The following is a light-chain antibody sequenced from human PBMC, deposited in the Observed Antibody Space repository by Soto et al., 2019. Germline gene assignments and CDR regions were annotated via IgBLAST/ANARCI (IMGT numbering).Light chain of an antibody. V-gene: IGKV3-20*01. Sequence: PGERATLSCRASQRVSSSYLAWYQQKPGQAPRLLIYAASSRAAGIPDRFSGSGSGTDFTLTISRLEPEDFAVYYGQQYDNSLYTFGQGTKLEIK. CDR2: AAS. CDR3: QQYDNSLYT. J-gene: IGKJ2*01. CDR1: QRVSSSY.